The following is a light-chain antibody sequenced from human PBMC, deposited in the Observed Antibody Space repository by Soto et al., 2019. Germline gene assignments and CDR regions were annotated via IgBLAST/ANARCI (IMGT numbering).Light chain of an antibody. CDR1: SSDIGGYNY. V-gene: IGLV2-14*01. CDR2: GVS. Sequence: QSVLTQPASVSGSPGQSITISCTGTSSDIGGYNYVSWYQQYPGKAPKLMIFGVSDRPSGVSNRFSGSKSGTTASLTISGLQAEDGADYYCSSYKTSSTVVVFGGGTKVTVL. J-gene: IGLJ2*01. CDR3: SSYKTSSTVVV.